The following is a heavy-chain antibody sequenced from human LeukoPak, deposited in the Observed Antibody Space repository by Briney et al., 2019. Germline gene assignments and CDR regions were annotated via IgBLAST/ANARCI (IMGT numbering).Heavy chain of an antibody. CDR2: ISAYNGNT. Sequence: ASVNVSCKASGCTFTSYGISWVRQAPGQGLEWMGWISAYNGNTNYAQKLQGRVTMTTDTSTSTAYMELRSLRSDDTAVYYCARDLARYYGMDVWGQGTTVTVSS. CDR1: GCTFTSYG. CDR3: ARDLARYYGMDV. D-gene: IGHD2-21*01. J-gene: IGHJ6*02. V-gene: IGHV1-18*01.